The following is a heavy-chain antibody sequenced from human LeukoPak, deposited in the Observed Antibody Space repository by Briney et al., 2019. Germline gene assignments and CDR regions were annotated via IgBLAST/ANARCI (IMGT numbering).Heavy chain of an antibody. CDR2: ISYDGSNK. D-gene: IGHD1-26*01. CDR1: GFTFSLYS. Sequence: GGSLRLSCAASGFTFSLYSMTWVRQAPGKGLEWVAVISYDGSNKYYADSVKGRFTISRDNSKNTLYLQMNSLRAEDTAVYYCAKVRGSGAGINYWGQGTLVTVSS. J-gene: IGHJ4*02. V-gene: IGHV3-30*18. CDR3: AKVRGSGAGINY.